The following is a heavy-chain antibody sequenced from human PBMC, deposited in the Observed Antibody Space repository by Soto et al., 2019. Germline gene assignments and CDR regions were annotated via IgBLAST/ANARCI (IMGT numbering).Heavy chain of an antibody. CDR1: GFTFSSYW. Sequence: EVQLVESGGGLVRPGGSLRLSCAASGFTFSSYWMHWVRQAPGKGLVWVSRMNEDGGTTDYADSVKGRFTISRDNAKNTLYLQMNSLRVEYTSVYYCASDRSGRADVWCQGTTVTVSS. CDR2: MNEDGGTT. D-gene: IGHD3-10*01. V-gene: IGHV3-74*02. CDR3: ASDRSGRADV. J-gene: IGHJ6*02.